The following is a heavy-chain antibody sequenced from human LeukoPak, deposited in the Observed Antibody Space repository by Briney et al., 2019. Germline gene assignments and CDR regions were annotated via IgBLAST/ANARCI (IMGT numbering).Heavy chain of an antibody. CDR2: ISSSGSTI. D-gene: IGHD3-10*01. CDR3: ARVELLWFGELLGVNDY. Sequence: PGGSLRLSCAASGFTFSSYEMNWVRQAPGKGLEWVSYISSSGSTIYYADSVKGRFTISRDNAKNSLYLQMNSLRAEDTAVYYCARVELLWFGELLGVNDYWSQGTLVTVSS. V-gene: IGHV3-48*03. J-gene: IGHJ4*02. CDR1: GFTFSSYE.